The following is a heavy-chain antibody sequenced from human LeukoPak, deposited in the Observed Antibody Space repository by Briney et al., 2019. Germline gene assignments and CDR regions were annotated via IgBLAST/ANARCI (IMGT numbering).Heavy chain of an antibody. V-gene: IGHV4-31*03. Sequence: PSETLSLTCTVSGGSISSGGYYWSWIRQHPGKGLEWIGYIYYSGSTYYNPSLKSRVTISVDTSKNQFSLKLSSVTAADTAVYYCARSDYGANGGYYYYGMDVWGQGTTVTVPS. CDR3: ARSDYGANGGYYYYGMDV. D-gene: IGHD4-17*01. CDR2: IYYSGST. CDR1: GGSISSGGYY. J-gene: IGHJ6*02.